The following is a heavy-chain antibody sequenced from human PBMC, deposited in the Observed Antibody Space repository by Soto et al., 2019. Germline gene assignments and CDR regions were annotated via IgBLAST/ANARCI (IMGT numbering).Heavy chain of an antibody. CDR2: IYHSGST. J-gene: IGHJ6*02. D-gene: IGHD6-6*01. CDR3: ARVGGSEYRSSSAHLPYYYYGMDV. Sequence: PSETLSLTCAVSGGSISSSNWWSGVRQPPGKGLEWIGEIYHSGSTNYNPSLKSRVTISVDKSKNQFCLKLSSVTAADTAVYYCARVGGSEYRSSSAHLPYYYYGMDVWGQGTTVTVSS. CDR1: GGSISSSNW. V-gene: IGHV4-4*02.